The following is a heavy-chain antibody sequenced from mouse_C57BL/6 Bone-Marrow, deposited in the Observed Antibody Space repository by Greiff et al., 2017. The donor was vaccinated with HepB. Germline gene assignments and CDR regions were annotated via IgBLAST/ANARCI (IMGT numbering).Heavy chain of an antibody. CDR2: MSYDGSN. J-gene: IGHJ4*01. D-gene: IGHD2-2*01. V-gene: IGHV3-6*01. Sequence: EVQLVESGPGLVKPSQSLSLTCSVSGYSITSGYYWYWIRQLPGNILKWMGYMSYDGSNNYNPSLKNRISITRDTSKNQFFLKLNSVTTEDTATYYCARKGLNYAMDYWGQGTSVTVSS. CDR3: ARKGLNYAMDY. CDR1: GYSITSGYY.